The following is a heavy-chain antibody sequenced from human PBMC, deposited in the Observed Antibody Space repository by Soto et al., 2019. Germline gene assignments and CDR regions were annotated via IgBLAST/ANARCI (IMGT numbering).Heavy chain of an antibody. J-gene: IGHJ4*02. CDR2: VSSSGTTK. Sequence: GRSLRLSCAASGFTFSTYSMNWVRQAPGKGLEWVSYVSSSGTTKYYADSVKGRFTIPRDNAKNSLYLQMNSLRAEDTAVYYCARMSSTISPGCGGQGTLVNVS. CDR3: ARMSSTISPGC. D-gene: IGHD2-2*01. CDR1: GFTFSTYS. V-gene: IGHV3-48*01.